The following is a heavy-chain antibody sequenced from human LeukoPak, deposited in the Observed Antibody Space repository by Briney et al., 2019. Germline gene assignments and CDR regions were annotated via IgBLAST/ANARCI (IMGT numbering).Heavy chain of an antibody. CDR1: GFTLSRYG. Sequence: PGRSLRLSCAASGFTLSRYGMHWVRHAPGKGLEWVAVISYDGSNKYYADSVKGRFTISRDNSKNTLYLQMNSLRAEDTAVYYCAVYSSRAPQFDYWGEGTLVTVSS. CDR2: ISYDGSNK. D-gene: IGHD6-13*01. CDR3: AVYSSRAPQFDY. V-gene: IGHV3-30*03. J-gene: IGHJ4*02.